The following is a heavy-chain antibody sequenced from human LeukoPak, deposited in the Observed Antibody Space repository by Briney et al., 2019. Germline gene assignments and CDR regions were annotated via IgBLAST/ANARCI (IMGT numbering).Heavy chain of an antibody. CDR2: IYTSGST. D-gene: IGHD3-3*01. CDR3: ARDLVDFWSGYYTGFDY. Sequence: PSETLSLTCTVSGGSISSGSYYWSWIRQPAGKGLEWIGRIYTSGSTNYNPSLKSRVTMSVDTSKNQFSLKLSSVTAADTAVYYCARDLVDFWSGYYTGFDYWGQGTLVTVSS. J-gene: IGHJ4*02. V-gene: IGHV4-61*02. CDR1: GGSISSGSYY.